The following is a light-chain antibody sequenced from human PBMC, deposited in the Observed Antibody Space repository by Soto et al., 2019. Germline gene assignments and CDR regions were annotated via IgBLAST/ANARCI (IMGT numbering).Light chain of an antibody. J-gene: IGLJ1*01. V-gene: IGLV2-18*02. CDR1: GSDIGTYNR. CDR3: SSYTSSSTYV. Sequence: QSALTQPPSVSGSPGQSVAISCTGTGSDIGTYNRVSWYQQPPGTAPKLIIYDVSDRPSGVPDRFSGSKSGNTASLTISWLQAEDEADYYCSSYTSSSTYVFGTGTKVTVL. CDR2: DVS.